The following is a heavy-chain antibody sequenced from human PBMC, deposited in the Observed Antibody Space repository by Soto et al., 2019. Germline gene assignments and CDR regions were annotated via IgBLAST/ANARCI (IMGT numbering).Heavy chain of an antibody. CDR1: GISFVNYA. Sequence: GGSLRLSCAASGISFVNYAMNWVRQAPGKGLEWVSGLSGSGTSTYYADSVKGRFTISRDNSRDTLFLQMNSLTADDTAVYYCAKATTNGGWFNPFDSWGQGALVTVSS. D-gene: IGHD6-19*01. CDR2: LSGSGTST. CDR3: AKATTNGGWFNPFDS. V-gene: IGHV3-23*01. J-gene: IGHJ4*02.